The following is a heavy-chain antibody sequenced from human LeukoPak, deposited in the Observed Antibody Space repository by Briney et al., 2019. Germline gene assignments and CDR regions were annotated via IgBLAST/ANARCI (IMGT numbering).Heavy chain of an antibody. CDR3: AKGGTGYCSSTSCLYYFDY. CDR1: GFTFSSYW. J-gene: IGHJ4*02. D-gene: IGHD2-2*01. Sequence: GGSLRLSCAASGFTFSSYWMHWVRQAPGKGLVWVSRINIDGSSTTYADSVKGRFTISRDNAKNTLYLQMNSLRAEDTAVYYCAKGGTGYCSSTSCLYYFDYWGREPWSPSPQ. V-gene: IGHV3-74*01. CDR2: INIDGSST.